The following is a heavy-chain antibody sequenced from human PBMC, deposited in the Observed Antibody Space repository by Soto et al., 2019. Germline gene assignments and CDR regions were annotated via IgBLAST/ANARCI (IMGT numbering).Heavy chain of an antibody. V-gene: IGHV1-69*08. D-gene: IGHD6-19*01. CDR2: IIPILGIA. CDR1: GGTFSSYT. CDR3: AREGSGWWFWFDP. Sequence: QVQLVQSGAEVKKPGSSVKVSCKASGGTFSSYTISWVRQAPGQGLEWMGRIIPILGIANYAQKFQGRVTITEDKSTSTAYMELSSLRSEDTAVYYCAREGSGWWFWFDPWGQGTLVTVSS. J-gene: IGHJ5*02.